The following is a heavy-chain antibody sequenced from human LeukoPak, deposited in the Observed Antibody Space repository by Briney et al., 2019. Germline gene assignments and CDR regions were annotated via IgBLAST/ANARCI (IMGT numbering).Heavy chain of an antibody. V-gene: IGHV4-34*01. D-gene: IGHD6-19*01. Sequence: SETLSLTCAVYGGSFSGYYWSWIRQPPGKGLEWIGEINHSGSTNYNPSLKSRVTISVDTSKNQFSLRLSSVTAADTAVYYCAVGAVAGGPFDYWGQGTLVTVSS. CDR2: INHSGST. CDR1: GGSFSGYY. CDR3: AVGAVAGGPFDY. J-gene: IGHJ4*02.